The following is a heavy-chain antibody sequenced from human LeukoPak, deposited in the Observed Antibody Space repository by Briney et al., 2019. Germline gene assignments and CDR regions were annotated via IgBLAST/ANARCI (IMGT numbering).Heavy chain of an antibody. CDR2: INHSGST. D-gene: IGHD4-17*01. Sequence: SETLSLTCAVYGGSFSGYYWSWIRQPPGKGLEWIGEINHSGSTNYNPSLKSRVTISVDTSKNQFSLKLSSVTAADTAAYYCARHSGYGDYDYWGQGTLVTVS. J-gene: IGHJ4*02. CDR1: GGSFSGYY. V-gene: IGHV4-34*01. CDR3: ARHSGYGDYDY.